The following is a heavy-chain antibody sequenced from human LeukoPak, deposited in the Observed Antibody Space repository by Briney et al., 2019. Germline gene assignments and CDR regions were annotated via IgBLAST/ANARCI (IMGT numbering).Heavy chain of an antibody. D-gene: IGHD4-17*01. V-gene: IGHV4-39*07. CDR3: ARVPPTVTASYWYFDL. J-gene: IGHJ2*01. CDR2: IYYSGST. Sequence: PSETLSLTCTVSGGSISSSSYYWGWIRQPPGKGLEWIGSIYYSGSTYYNPSLKSRVTISVDTSKNQFSLKLSSVTAADTAEYYCARVPPTVTASYWYFDLWGRGTLVTVSS. CDR1: GGSISSSSYY.